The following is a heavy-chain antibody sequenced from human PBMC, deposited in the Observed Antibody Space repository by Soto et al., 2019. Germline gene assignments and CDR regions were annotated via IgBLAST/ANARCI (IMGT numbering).Heavy chain of an antibody. CDR2: IFYSGST. V-gene: IGHV4-39*01. CDR3: ARQCRGVTCHWFVP. D-gene: IGHD2-15*01. CDR1: SGSISSTIYS. J-gene: IGHJ5*02. Sequence: SATLSLTCTVSSGSISSTIYSWDWIRQPPGKGLEWIGSIFYSGSTYYNPSLKSRVTISVDTSKNQFSLTLTSVTAADTAVYYCARQCRGVTCHWFVPWGQGTLVTVS.